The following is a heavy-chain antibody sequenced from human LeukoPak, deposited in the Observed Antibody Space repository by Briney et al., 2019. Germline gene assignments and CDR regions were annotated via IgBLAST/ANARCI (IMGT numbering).Heavy chain of an antibody. CDR1: GGSFSGYY. D-gene: IGHD6-6*01. CDR2: INHSGST. Sequence: SETLSLTCAVYGGSFSGYYWSWIRQPPGKGLEWIGEINHSGSTNYNPSLKSRVTISVDTSKNQFSLKLSSVTAADTAVYYCARKLPLRAFDIWGQGTMVTVSS. J-gene: IGHJ3*02. CDR3: ARKLPLRAFDI. V-gene: IGHV4-34*01.